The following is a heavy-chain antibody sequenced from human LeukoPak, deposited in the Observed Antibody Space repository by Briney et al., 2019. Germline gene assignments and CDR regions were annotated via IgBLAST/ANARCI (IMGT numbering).Heavy chain of an antibody. D-gene: IGHD6-13*01. CDR2: IFHSGTT. J-gene: IGHJ4*01. V-gene: IGHV4-39*07. CDR1: GDSISSSSYY. CDR3: ARDSAAGPAGL. Sequence: SETLSLTCTVSGDSISSSSYYWAWIRQPPGKGLEWIGSIFHSGTTYYNPSLRSRVTISVDTSKNQFSLNMNSVTAADTAVYYCARDSAAGPAGLWGHGTLVTVSS.